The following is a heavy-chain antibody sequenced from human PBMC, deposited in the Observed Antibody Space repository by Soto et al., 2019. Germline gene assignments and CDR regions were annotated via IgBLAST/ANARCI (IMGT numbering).Heavy chain of an antibody. CDR2: ISYDGSNK. Sequence: PGGSLRLSCAASGFTFSSYGMHWVRQAPGKGLEWVAVISYDGSNKYYADSVKGRFTISRDNSENTLYLQMNSLRAEDTAVYYCAKDLYYDFWRPQNWGQGTLVTVSS. V-gene: IGHV3-30*18. D-gene: IGHD3-3*01. CDR1: GFTFSSYG. CDR3: AKDLYYDFWRPQN. J-gene: IGHJ4*02.